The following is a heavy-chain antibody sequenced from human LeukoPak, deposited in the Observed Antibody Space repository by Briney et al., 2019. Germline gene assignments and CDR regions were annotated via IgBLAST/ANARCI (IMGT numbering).Heavy chain of an antibody. CDR1: GYSFTSYW. Sequence: GESLKISRKGSGYSFTSYWIGWVRQMPGKGLEWVGIIYPGDSDTRYSPSFQGQVTISADKSISTAYLQWSSLKASDTAMYYCARPHVHSSSAWFDPWGQGTLVTVSS. D-gene: IGHD6-6*01. CDR2: IYPGDSDT. V-gene: IGHV5-51*01. J-gene: IGHJ5*02. CDR3: ARPHVHSSSAWFDP.